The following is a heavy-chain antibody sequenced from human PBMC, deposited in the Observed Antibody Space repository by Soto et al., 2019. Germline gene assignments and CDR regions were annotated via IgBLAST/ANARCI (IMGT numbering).Heavy chain of an antibody. V-gene: IGHV3-30*18. CDR2: ISYDGREK. J-gene: IGHJ6*02. Sequence: QVQLVESGGGVVQPGRSLRLSCAASGFTFRYYGMHWVRQAPGKGLEWVAVISYDGREKPYVDSVKGRFTISRDNSKNTLYLQNNRLRGEDTAMYYCANGKDGVSYYYGMDVWGHGTTVTVSS. CDR1: GFTFRYYG. D-gene: IGHD3-10*01. CDR3: ANGKDGVSYYYGMDV.